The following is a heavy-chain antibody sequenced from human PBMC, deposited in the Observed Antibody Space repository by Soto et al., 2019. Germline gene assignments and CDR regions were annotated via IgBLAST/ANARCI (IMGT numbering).Heavy chain of an antibody. Sequence: PSETLSLTCTVSGGSNSSGDYYWSWIRQPPGKGLEWIGYIYYSGSTYYNPSLKSRVTISVDTSKNQFSLKLSSVTFADMAVYYCARASPVVTYVWGQGTTVTVSS. J-gene: IGHJ6*02. CDR3: ARASPVVTYV. CDR1: GGSNSSGDYY. D-gene: IGHD5-18*01. V-gene: IGHV4-30-4*01. CDR2: IYYSGST.